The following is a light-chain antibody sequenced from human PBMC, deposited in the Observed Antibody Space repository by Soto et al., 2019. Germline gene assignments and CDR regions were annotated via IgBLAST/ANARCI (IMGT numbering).Light chain of an antibody. V-gene: IGKV1-39*01. CDR2: GAS. J-gene: IGKJ4*01. CDR3: QQSYSTPLT. CDR1: QSIGNY. Sequence: DIQMTQSPSSLSASVGDRVTITCRASQSIGNYLNWYQHKPGKVPKLLIYGASSLHSGVPSSFSGSGSGTDFTLTISSLQPEDFATYYCQQSYSTPLTFGGGTKVEIK.